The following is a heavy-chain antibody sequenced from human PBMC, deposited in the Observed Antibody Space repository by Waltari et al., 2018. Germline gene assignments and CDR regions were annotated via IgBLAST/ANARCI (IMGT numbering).Heavy chain of an antibody. J-gene: IGHJ4*02. CDR3: ARGNWAPFDY. D-gene: IGHD7-27*01. Sequence: EVQLVESGGGLVKPGGSLRLSWAASGLTFSSYWMTWVRQAPGKGLEWVAIIKQDGSEKHYVDSVKGRFTISRDNAKNSLYLQMNSLRVEDTAIYYCARGNWAPFDYWGQGTLVTVSS. CDR1: GLTFSSYW. CDR2: IKQDGSEK. V-gene: IGHV3-7*01.